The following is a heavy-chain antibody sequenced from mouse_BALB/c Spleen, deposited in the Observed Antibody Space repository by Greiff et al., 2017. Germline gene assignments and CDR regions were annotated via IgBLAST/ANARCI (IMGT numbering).Heavy chain of an antibody. Sequence: EVKLQESGGGLVQPGGSLRLSCATSGFTFTDYYMSWVRQPPGKALEWLGFIRNKANGYTTEYSASVKGRFTISRDNSQSILYLQMNTLRAEDSATYYCARAGYFDVWGAGTTVTVSS. CDR2: IRNKANGYTT. J-gene: IGHJ1*01. V-gene: IGHV7-3*02. CDR1: GFTFTDYY. CDR3: ARAGYFDV.